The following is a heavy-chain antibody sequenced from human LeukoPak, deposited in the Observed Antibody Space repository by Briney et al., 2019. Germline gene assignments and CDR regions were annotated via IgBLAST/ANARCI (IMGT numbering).Heavy chain of an antibody. CDR1: GFTFSSYA. V-gene: IGHV3-23*01. D-gene: IGHD3-22*01. CDR3: AKGSYYDSSGSFYFDY. J-gene: IGHJ4*02. CDR2: ISGSGDNT. Sequence: GGSLRLSCAASGFTFSSYAMSWVRQAPGRGLEGVSGISGSGDNTYYADSVKGRFTISRDNSKNTLYVQVNSLGTEDTAAYYCAKGSYYDSSGSFYFDYWGQGTLVTVSS.